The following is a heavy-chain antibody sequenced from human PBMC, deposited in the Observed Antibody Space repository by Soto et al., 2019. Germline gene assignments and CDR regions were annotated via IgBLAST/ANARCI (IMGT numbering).Heavy chain of an antibody. D-gene: IGHD3-10*01. CDR3: ARSYFLSGTYPTMDV. J-gene: IGHJ6*02. CDR2: ISAYSANT. V-gene: IGHV1-18*04. CDR1: GYSVANYG. Sequence: ASVKVSCKAFGYSVANYGISWVRQAPGQGLEWMGRISAYSANTDYAQKYQGRVTMTTDTSTNTAYMELRSLRSDDTATYFCARSYFLSGTYPTMDVWGQGTTVTVSS.